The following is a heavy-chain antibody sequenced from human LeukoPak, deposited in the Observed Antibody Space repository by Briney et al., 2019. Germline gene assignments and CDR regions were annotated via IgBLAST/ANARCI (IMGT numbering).Heavy chain of an antibody. CDR2: IRYDGSNK. V-gene: IGHV3-30*02. CDR3: AKDGAYYDFWSGYFDY. J-gene: IGHJ4*02. CDR1: GFTFSSYG. Sequence: GGSLRLSCAASGFTFSSYGMHWVRQAPGKGLEWVAFIRYDGSNKYYADSVKGRFTISRGNSKNTLYLQMNSLRAEDTAVYYCAKDGAYYDFWSGYFDYWGQGTLVTVSS. D-gene: IGHD3-3*01.